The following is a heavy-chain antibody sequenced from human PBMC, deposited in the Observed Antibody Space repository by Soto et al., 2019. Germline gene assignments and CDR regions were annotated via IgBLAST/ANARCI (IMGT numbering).Heavy chain of an antibody. D-gene: IGHD3-3*02. V-gene: IGHV1-18*01. CDR1: GYTFTSYF. CDR2: ISAYNGNT. J-gene: IGHJ4*02. CDR3: ARDSMQFQAEGENDY. Sequence: ASVKVSCNASGYTFTSYFISWVRQAPGQGLEWMGWISAYNGNTNYAQKLQVRVSMTTDTSTGTGYMELRSLRSDDTAVYYCARDSMQFQAEGENDYWGQGTLVTVSS.